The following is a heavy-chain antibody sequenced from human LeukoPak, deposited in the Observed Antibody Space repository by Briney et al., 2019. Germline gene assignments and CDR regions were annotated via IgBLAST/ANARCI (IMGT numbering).Heavy chain of an antibody. D-gene: IGHD3-10*01. CDR2: FILCGSKS. CDR1: KITFRNHG. J-gene: IGHJ6*02. Sequence: GALRLSCATFKITFRNHGMAWGRQGPRKGLEGVAVFILCGSKSYYEDSVKGRFTISRDNSKDTLYLEMNSLRTEDTAVYYCARDADTSSYYYYPVSRYSYSGMDVWGQGTTVTVSS. CDR3: ARDADTSSYYYYPVSRYSYSGMDV. V-gene: IGHV3-30*03.